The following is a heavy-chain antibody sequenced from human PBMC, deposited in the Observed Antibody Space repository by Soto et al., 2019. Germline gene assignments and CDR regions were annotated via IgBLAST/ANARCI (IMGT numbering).Heavy chain of an antibody. CDR1: GFTFSSYA. CDR3: ARGGTTGGY. D-gene: IGHD3-16*01. V-gene: IGHV3-30-3*01. J-gene: IGHJ4*02. Sequence: QVQLVESGGGVVQPGRSPRLSCAASGFTFSSYAMHWVRQAPGKGLEWVAVISYDGSNKYYADSVKGRFTISRDNSKNTLYLQMNRLRAEDTAVYYCARGGTTGGYWGQGTLVTVSS. CDR2: ISYDGSNK.